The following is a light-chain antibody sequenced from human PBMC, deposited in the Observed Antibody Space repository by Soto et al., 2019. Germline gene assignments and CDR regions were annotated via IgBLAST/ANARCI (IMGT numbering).Light chain of an antibody. J-gene: IGLJ7*01. CDR2: DVN. V-gene: IGLV2-14*03. CDR3: TSFTTSDTFV. CDR1: STDVGHFNY. Sequence: QSALAQPASVSGSPGQSITISCTGTSTDVGHFNYVSWFQQHPGKAPKLLIFDVNNWPSGVSDRFSGSKSGNTASLTISGLQPEDEADYYCTSFTTSDTFVFGSGTQLTVL.